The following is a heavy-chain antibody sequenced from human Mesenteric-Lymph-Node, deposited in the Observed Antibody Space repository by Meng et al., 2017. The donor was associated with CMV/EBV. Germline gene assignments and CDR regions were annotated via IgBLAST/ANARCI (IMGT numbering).Heavy chain of an antibody. V-gene: IGHV3-11*01. D-gene: IGHD3-10*01. Sequence: GESLKISCAASGFTFSDHYISWIRQAPGKGLEWVSYISSSSNAINYADSVKGRFTISRDNAKNSLYLQMNSLRAEDTAVYYCARYRGAYDYFDYWGQGALVTVSS. CDR2: ISSSSNAI. CDR3: ARYRGAYDYFDY. J-gene: IGHJ4*02. CDR1: GFTFSDHY.